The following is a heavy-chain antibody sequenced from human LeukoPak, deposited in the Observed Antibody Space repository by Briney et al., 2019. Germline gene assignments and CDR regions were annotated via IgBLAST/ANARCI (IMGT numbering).Heavy chain of an antibody. J-gene: IGHJ4*02. CDR3: AKDDGGSSYFDY. D-gene: IGHD1-26*01. Sequence: GGSLRLSCAPPVFTSISNGMHWVPQAPGRGRRGGPVIWYEGRNKYYADSVKGRFTISRDNSKNTLYLQMNSLRAEDTAVYYCAKDDGGSSYFDYWGQGTLVTVSS. V-gene: IGHV3-33*06. CDR2: IWYEGRNK. CDR1: VFTSISNG.